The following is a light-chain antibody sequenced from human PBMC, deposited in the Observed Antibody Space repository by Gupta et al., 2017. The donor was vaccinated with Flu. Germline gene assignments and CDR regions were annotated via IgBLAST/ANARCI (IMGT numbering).Light chain of an antibody. J-gene: IGKJ1*01. CDR3: QQSCTTPPA. CDR1: QDVSTY. V-gene: IGKV1-39*01. CDR2: AAS. Sequence: DIQMTQSPYSLSASAGDRVTITCRASQDVSTYLNWYQQKPGQAPKLLIYAASNFQSGVPSRFSGSSSGTEFTLTISMLQPEDPATYYGQQSCTTPPAFGQGTKLEIK.